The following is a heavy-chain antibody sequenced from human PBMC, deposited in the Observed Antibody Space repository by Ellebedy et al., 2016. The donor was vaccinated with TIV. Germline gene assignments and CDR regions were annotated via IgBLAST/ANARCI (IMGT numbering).Heavy chain of an antibody. CDR2: IYSGDST. CDR3: ARGIFGVGYDY. V-gene: IGHV3-53*01. J-gene: IGHJ4*02. D-gene: IGHD3-3*01. CDR1: GFSVSNNY. Sequence: GESLKISXAASGFSVSNNYMSWVRQAPGKGLEWVSVIYSGDSTYYADSVKGRFTISRDNSKNTLYLQMNSLRAEDTAVYYCARGIFGVGYDYWGQGTLVTVSS.